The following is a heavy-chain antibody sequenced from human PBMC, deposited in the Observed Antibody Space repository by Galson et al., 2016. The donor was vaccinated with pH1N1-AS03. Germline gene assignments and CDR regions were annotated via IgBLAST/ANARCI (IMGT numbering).Heavy chain of an antibody. CDR3: GRDLGGEAGC. D-gene: IGHD3-16*01. CDR2: INRDGRTT. J-gene: IGHJ4*02. Sequence: SLRPSCAASGFTFSTYWIHWVRQAPGKGLMWVSRINRDGRTTNYADSVKGRFTISRDNAKNTLYLQMNSLRAEDTAVYYCGRDLGGEAGCWGQGSLVTVSS. V-gene: IGHV3-74*01. CDR1: GFTFSTYW.